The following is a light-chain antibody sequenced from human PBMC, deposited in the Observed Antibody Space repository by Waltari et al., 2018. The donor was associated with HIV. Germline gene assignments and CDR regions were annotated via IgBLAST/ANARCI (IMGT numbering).Light chain of an antibody. CDR1: QHIKTF. J-gene: IGKJ5*01. Sequence: IQLTQSPSSLSASLGDQVTIACRASQHIKTFLNWYQVRPGKAPRVLIYGVSSLSTGVPSIFTGEGSGTDFTLTINNLQPEDFASYFCQQTYSVSITFGPGSRLEI. CDR2: GVS. V-gene: IGKV1-39*01. CDR3: QQTYSVSIT.